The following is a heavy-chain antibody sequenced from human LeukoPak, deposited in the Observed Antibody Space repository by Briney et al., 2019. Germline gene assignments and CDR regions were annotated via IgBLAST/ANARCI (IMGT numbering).Heavy chain of an antibody. D-gene: IGHD1-1*01. CDR3: ARLNGGY. CDR1: GGSISDYY. J-gene: IGHJ4*02. Sequence: SETLSLTCTVSGGSISDYYWSWIRQPPGRGLEWIGYINYSGSTNYNPSLKSRVTISVDTSKNQFSLKVTSVTAADTAVYCCARLNGGYWGQGTLVTVSS. V-gene: IGHV4-59*08. CDR2: INYSGST.